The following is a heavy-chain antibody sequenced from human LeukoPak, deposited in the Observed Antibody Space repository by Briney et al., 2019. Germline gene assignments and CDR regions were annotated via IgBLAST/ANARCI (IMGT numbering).Heavy chain of an antibody. J-gene: IGHJ4*02. CDR3: ARATSYDFWSGYPYYFDY. CDR2: ISAYNGNT. V-gene: IGHV1-18*01. Sequence: GASVKVSCKASGYTFTSYGISWVRQAPGQGLEWMGWISAYNGNTNYAQKLQGRVTRTADTSTSTAYMELRSLRSDDTAVYYCARATSYDFWSGYPYYFDYWGQGTLVTVSS. CDR1: GYTFTSYG. D-gene: IGHD3-3*01.